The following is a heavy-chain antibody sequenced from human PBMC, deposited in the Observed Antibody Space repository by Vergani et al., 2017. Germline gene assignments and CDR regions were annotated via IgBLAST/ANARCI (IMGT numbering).Heavy chain of an antibody. Sequence: QVQLQESGPGLVKPPGTLSLTCTVSGGSVSSGSYYWSWIRQPAGKGLEWIGNIYYSGSTNYNPSLKSRVTISVDTSKHQFSLKLSAVTAADTAVYYWARTQRTYYYVLDFWGKGTTVTVSS. CDR3: ARTQRTYYYVLDF. D-gene: IGHD3-10*02. V-gene: IGHV4-61*10. CDR2: IYYSGST. J-gene: IGHJ6*04. CDR1: GGSVSSGSYY.